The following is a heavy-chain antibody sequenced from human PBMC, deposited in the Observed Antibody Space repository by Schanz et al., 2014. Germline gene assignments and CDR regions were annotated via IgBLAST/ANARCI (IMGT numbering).Heavy chain of an antibody. CDR2: LSGRGSRT. CDR3: ARGGATRFDY. D-gene: IGHD1-26*01. CDR1: GFTFSSYA. Sequence: EVHLLESGGGLVQPGGSLRLSCAASGFTFSSYAMGWVRQGPGKGLEWVSSLSGRGSRTDYADSVKGRFTISRDNAKNSLYLQMNSLRDEDTAVYYCARGGATRFDYWGQGTLVTVSS. V-gene: IGHV3-23*01. J-gene: IGHJ4*02.